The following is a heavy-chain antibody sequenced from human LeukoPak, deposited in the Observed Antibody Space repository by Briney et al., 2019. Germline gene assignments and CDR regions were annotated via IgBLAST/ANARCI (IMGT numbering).Heavy chain of an antibody. Sequence: PGGSLMLSCAASGFTFSSYAMHWVRQAPGKGLEWVSVISGSGDSTYYADSVKGRFTISRDNSKNTLYLQMNSLRVEDTAVYYCVKEYDSSGYGLPGWGQGTLVTVSS. CDR1: GFTFSSYA. V-gene: IGHV3-23*01. J-gene: IGHJ4*02. CDR3: VKEYDSSGYGLPG. CDR2: ISGSGDST. D-gene: IGHD3-22*01.